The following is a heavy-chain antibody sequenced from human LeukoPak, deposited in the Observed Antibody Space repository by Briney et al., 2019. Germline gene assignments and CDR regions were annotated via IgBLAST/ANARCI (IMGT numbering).Heavy chain of an antibody. CDR2: INPNSGGT. D-gene: IGHD1-1*01. J-gene: IGHJ4*02. Sequence: ASVKVSCKASGYTFTGYYMHWVRQAPGQGLEWMGWINPNSGGTNYAQKFQGRVTMTRDTSISTAYMELSRLRSDDTAVYYCARVEVQLERRYLFDYWGQGTLVTVSS. CDR3: ARVEVQLERRYLFDY. CDR1: GYTFTGYY. V-gene: IGHV1-2*02.